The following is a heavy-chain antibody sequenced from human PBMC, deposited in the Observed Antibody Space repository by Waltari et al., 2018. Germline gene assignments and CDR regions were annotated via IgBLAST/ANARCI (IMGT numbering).Heavy chain of an antibody. CDR3: ARAPGGYLTP. D-gene: IGHD5-12*01. CDR2: IYHSGSS. J-gene: IGHJ5*02. V-gene: IGHV4-38-2*02. Sequence: QVQLQESGPGLVKPSETLSLTCTVSGYSISSGYYWGWIRQPPGKGLEWIGSIYHSGSSFYNPSLKSRVTISVDTSKNQFSLKLSSVTAAETAVYYCARAPGGYLTPWGQGILVTVSA. CDR1: GYSISSGYY.